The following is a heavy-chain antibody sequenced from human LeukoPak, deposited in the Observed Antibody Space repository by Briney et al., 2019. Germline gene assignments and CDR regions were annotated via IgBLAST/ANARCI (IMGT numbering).Heavy chain of an antibody. V-gene: IGHV4-61*01. CDR3: ARLYSSRWYFDY. CDR2: IYYSGST. D-gene: IGHD6-19*01. J-gene: IGHJ4*02. Sequence: SETLSLTCTVSVGSVSSGSYYWRWIRQPPGKGLERIGYIYYSGSTNYNPSLKSRVTISVDTSKTQFSLKLSSLTAADPAVYYCARLYSSRWYFDYWGQGTLVSVSS. CDR1: VGSVSSGSYY.